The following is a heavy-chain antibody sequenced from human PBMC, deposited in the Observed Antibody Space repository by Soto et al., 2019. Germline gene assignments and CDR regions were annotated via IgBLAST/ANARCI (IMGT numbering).Heavy chain of an antibody. J-gene: IGHJ6*02. CDR2: INPSGGST. Sequence: ASVKVSCKASGYTFTSYYMHWVRQAPGQGLEWMGIINPSGGSTSYAQKFQGRVTMTRDTSTSTVYMELSSLRSEDTAVYYCSLLGGSYYYESSGYSQHYYYYYGMDVWGQGTTVTVSS. CDR3: SLLGGSYYYESSGYSQHYYYYYGMDV. D-gene: IGHD3-22*01. V-gene: IGHV1-46*01. CDR1: GYTFTSYY.